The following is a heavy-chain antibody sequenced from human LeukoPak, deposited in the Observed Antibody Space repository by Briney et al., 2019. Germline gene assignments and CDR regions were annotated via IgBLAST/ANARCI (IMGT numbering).Heavy chain of an antibody. CDR1: GGSFSGYY. D-gene: IGHD6-13*01. Sequence: SETLSLTCAVCGGSFSGYYWSWIRQPPGKGLEWIGEINHSGSTNYNPSLKSRVTISVDTSKNQFSLKLSSVTAADTAVYYCARGGIAAAGAPYYYYYYMDVWGKGTTVTVSS. CDR2: INHSGST. J-gene: IGHJ6*03. CDR3: ARGGIAAAGAPYYYYYYMDV. V-gene: IGHV4-34*01.